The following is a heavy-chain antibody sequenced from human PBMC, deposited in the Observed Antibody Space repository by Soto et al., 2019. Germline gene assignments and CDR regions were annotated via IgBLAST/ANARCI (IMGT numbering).Heavy chain of an antibody. J-gene: IGHJ5*02. Sequence: QVQLVQSGAEVKEPGASVKVSCKASGYTFTGYYMHWARQAPGLGLEWMGWIKSFNGDTNYAQKFQGRVTLTRDTSISTAYMELSRLKSDDTAVYYCARVVSPYYDVLTGNWFDPWGQGTLVTVSS. V-gene: IGHV1-2*02. CDR1: GYTFTGYY. CDR2: IKSFNGDT. D-gene: IGHD3-9*01. CDR3: ARVVSPYYDVLTGNWFDP.